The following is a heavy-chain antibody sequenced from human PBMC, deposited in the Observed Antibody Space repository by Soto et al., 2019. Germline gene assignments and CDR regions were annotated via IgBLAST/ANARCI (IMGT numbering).Heavy chain of an antibody. CDR1: GGTFSSYA. V-gene: IGHV1-69*13. Sequence: GASVKVSCKASGGTFSSYAISWVRQAPGQGLEWMGGIIPIFGTANYAQKFQGRVTITADESTSTAYMELSSLRSEDTAVYYCARDGSGLPNWFDPWGQGTLVTVSS. D-gene: IGHD3-10*01. CDR3: ARDGSGLPNWFDP. CDR2: IIPIFGTA. J-gene: IGHJ5*02.